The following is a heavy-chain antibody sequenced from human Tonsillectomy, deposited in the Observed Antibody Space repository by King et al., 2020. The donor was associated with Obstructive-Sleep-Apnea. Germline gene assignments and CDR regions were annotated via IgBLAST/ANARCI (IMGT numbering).Heavy chain of an antibody. J-gene: IGHJ4*02. Sequence: VQLVESGGGLVQPGGSLRLSCEVSGFIFRDYWMSWVRQAPGKGLEWVANINEDGREKYYLDSVNGRFTISRDNAKNLLYLQMDGLRVEDTAVYFCARAGGVGTADYWGQGTLATVSS. V-gene: IGHV3-7*03. CDR3: ARAGGVGTADY. CDR2: INEDGREK. D-gene: IGHD4-23*01. CDR1: GFIFRDYW.